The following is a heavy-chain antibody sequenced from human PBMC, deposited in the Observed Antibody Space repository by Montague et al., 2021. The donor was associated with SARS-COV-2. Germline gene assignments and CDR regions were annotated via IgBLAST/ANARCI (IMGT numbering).Heavy chain of an antibody. CDR1: GDSISSYY. Sequence: SETLSLTCEVSGDSISSYYWSWIRQSPGKGLEWIGYVHYTGSTKYTPSLKTRVTLSLDTPKNHFSLKLRSVTAADTAIYYCARAQNTCFIANCVNYFEAWGLGALVTVYS. D-gene: IGHD1-1*01. J-gene: IGHJ4*02. CDR2: VHYTGST. CDR3: ARAQNTCFIANCVNYFEA. V-gene: IGHV4-59*01.